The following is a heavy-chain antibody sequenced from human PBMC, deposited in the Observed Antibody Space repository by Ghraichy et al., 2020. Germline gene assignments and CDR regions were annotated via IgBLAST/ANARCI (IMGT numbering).Heavy chain of an antibody. J-gene: IGHJ4*02. V-gene: IGHV4-38-2*02. Sequence: SETLSLTCTVSGYSISSGYYWGWIRQPPGKGLEWIGSIYHSGSTYYNPSLKSRVTISVDTSKNQFSLKLSSVTAADTAVYYCARGKRPAGDSFDYWGQGTLVTVSS. CDR3: ARGKRPAGDSFDY. CDR2: IYHSGST. CDR1: GYSISSGYY. D-gene: IGHD7-27*01.